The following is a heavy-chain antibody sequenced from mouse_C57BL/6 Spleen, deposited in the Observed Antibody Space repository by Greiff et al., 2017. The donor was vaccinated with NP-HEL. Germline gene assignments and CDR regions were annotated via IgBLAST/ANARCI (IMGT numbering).Heavy chain of an antibody. CDR3: ARPRSTMITTEYYYAMDY. J-gene: IGHJ4*01. D-gene: IGHD2-4*01. V-gene: IGHV1-80*01. CDR2: IYPGDGDT. CDR1: GYAFSSYW. Sequence: VQLQQSGAELVKPGASVKISCKASGYAFSSYWMNWVKQRPGKGLEWIGQIYPGDGDTNYNGKFKGKATLTADKSSSTAYMQLSSLTSEDSAVYFCARPRSTMITTEYYYAMDYWGQGASVTVSS.